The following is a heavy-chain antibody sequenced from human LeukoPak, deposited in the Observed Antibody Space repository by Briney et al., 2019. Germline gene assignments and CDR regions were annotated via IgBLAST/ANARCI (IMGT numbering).Heavy chain of an antibody. CDR1: GFTFSDYY. V-gene: IGHV3-11*04. J-gene: IGHJ4*02. CDR2: ISSSGSTI. Sequence: GGSLRLSCAASGFTFSDYYMSWIRQAPGKGLEWVSYISSSGSTIYYADSVKGRFTISRDNAKNSLYLQMNSLRAEDTAVYYCAREPGLDYSNNPFDHWGQGTLVTVSS. D-gene: IGHD4-11*01. CDR3: AREPGLDYSNNPFDH.